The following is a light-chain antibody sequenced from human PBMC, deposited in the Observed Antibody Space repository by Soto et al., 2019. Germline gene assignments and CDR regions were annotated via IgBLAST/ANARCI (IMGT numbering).Light chain of an antibody. J-gene: IGKJ1*01. V-gene: IGKV3-15*01. CDR2: DAS. Sequence: MTQTPSTLSASGGRRATHSCRASQSIGSAVAWYHQRSGQAPRLLIFDASIRVPTTPARFSGSVSGTEFTLTIRSLESGDFAVYFCQQYAERPRTFGQGTKVDNK. CDR1: QSIGSA. CDR3: QQYAERPRT.